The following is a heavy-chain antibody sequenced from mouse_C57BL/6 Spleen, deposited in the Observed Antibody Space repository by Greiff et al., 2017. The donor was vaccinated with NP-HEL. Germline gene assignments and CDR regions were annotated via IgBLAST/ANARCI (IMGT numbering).Heavy chain of an antibody. CDR3: ARIYDGYLPWFAY. V-gene: IGHV5-17*01. CDR1: GFTFSDYG. D-gene: IGHD2-3*01. J-gene: IGHJ3*01. Sequence: EVQLVESGGGLVKPGGSLKLSCAASGFTFSDYGMHWVRQAPEKGLEWVAYISSGSSTIYYADTVKGRFTISRDNAKNTLFLQMTSLRSEDTAMYYCARIYDGYLPWFAYWGQGTLVTVSA. CDR2: ISSGSSTI.